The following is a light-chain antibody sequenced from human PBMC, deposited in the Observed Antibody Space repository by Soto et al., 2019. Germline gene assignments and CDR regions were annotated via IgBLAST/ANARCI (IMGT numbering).Light chain of an antibody. CDR1: SSNIGSNT. V-gene: IGLV1-44*01. Sequence: QSVLTQPPSASGTPGQRVTISCSGSSSNIGSNTVDWYQQLPGTAPKLLIYRNNQRPSGVPDRFSGSKSGTSASLAISGLQSEDEADYYCSSYTSSSTLFGGGTKLTVL. CDR3: SSYTSSSTL. J-gene: IGLJ3*02. CDR2: RNN.